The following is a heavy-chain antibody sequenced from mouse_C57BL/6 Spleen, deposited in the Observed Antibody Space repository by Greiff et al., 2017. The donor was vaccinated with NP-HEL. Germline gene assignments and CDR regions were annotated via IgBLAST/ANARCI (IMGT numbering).Heavy chain of an antibody. J-gene: IGHJ3*01. CDR1: GYTFTSYW. V-gene: IGHV1-53*01. Sequence: VQLQQPGTELVKPGASVKLSCKASGYTFTSYWMHWVKQRPGQGLEWIGNINPSNGGTNYNEKFKSKATLTVDKSSSTAYMQLSSLTSEDSAVYYCARGGYGSSAWFAYWGQGTLVTVSA. CDR3: ARGGYGSSAWFAY. CDR2: INPSNGGT. D-gene: IGHD1-1*01.